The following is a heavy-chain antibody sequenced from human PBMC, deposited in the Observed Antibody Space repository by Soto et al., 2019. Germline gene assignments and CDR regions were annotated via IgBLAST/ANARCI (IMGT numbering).Heavy chain of an antibody. CDR2: ISAYNGNT. Sequence: QVHLVQSGAEVKKPGASVKVSCKASGYTFTSYGISWLRQAPGQGLEWMGWISAYNGNTNYAQKLQGRVTMTTDTPTSTAYMELRSLRSDDTAVYYCARGTTYGWSQGYYFDDWGQGTLVTFSS. CDR1: GYTFTSYG. CDR3: ARGTTYGWSQGYYFDD. J-gene: IGHJ4*02. D-gene: IGHD6-19*01. V-gene: IGHV1-18*01.